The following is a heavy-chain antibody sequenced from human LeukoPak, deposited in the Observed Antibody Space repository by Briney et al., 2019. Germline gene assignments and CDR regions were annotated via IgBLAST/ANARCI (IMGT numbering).Heavy chain of an antibody. D-gene: IGHD2-15*01. CDR2: IRYDGSYE. J-gene: IGHJ6*03. CDR3: AKDGGLLLHYYNNYMNI. Sequence: GGSLRLSCAASGFTFSSYGMHWVRQAPGKGLEWVAVIRYDGSYEYYADSVKGRFTISRDNSKTTLYLQMNSLRSEDTAVYYCAKDGGLLLHYYNNYMNIWGKGPTVTVSS. V-gene: IGHV3-30*02. CDR1: GFTFSSYG.